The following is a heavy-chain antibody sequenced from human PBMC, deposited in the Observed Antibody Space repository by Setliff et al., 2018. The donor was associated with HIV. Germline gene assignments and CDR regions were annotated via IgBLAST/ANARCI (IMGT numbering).Heavy chain of an antibody. J-gene: IGHJ5*02. CDR1: GFTFSSYA. V-gene: IGHV3-23*01. CDR3: AQNGQRYQMLIAS. D-gene: IGHD2-2*01. CDR2: ISGSGGST. Sequence: GGSLRLSCAASGFTFSSYAMSWVRQAPGKGLEWVSAISGSGGSTYYADSVKGRFTIARGNSKNTVHLQINSLRAEDTAVYYCAQNGQRYQMLIASWGQGTLVTVSS.